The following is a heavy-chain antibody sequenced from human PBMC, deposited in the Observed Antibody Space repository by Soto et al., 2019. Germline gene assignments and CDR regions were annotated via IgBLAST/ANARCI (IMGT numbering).Heavy chain of an antibody. V-gene: IGHV4-39*01. J-gene: IGHJ4*02. CDR3: ARQHYYDSSGYYTWN. CDR1: GGSIRSNIYY. Sequence: QLQLQESGPGLVKPSETLSLTCSVSGGSIRSNIYYWGWIRQPPGKGLEWIATVHYSGSTYYTPSLKNRVTXSXAXSXXQFSLRLNSVTAADTAVYYCARQHYYDSSGYYTWNWGQGTLVTVSS. CDR2: VHYSGST. D-gene: IGHD3-22*01.